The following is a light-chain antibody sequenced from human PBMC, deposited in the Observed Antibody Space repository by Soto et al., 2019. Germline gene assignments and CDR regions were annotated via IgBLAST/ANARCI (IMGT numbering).Light chain of an antibody. CDR3: SSYTSSSTLDV. CDR1: SSDGGGYNY. V-gene: IGLV2-14*01. Sequence: QSALTQPASVSGSPGQSITISCTGTSSDGGGYNYVSWYQQHAGKAPKLMIYEVSNRHSGVSHRCSGSKSCNTASLTISGLQAEDEADYYCSSYTSSSTLDVFGTGTKLTVL. CDR2: EVS. J-gene: IGLJ1*01.